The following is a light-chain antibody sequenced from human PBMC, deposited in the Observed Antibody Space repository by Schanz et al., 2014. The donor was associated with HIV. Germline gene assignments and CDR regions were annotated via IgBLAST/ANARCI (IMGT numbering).Light chain of an antibody. Sequence: QSVLTQPPSVSGAPGQGVTISCTGTSSDVGGYNYVSWYQQHPGKAPKLMIYEVTKRPSGVPDRFSGSKSGNTASLTVSGLQAEDEAEYFCSSYTTGSTVVFGGGTKLTVL. CDR3: SSYTTGSTVV. J-gene: IGLJ2*01. CDR2: EVT. V-gene: IGLV2-8*01. CDR1: SSDVGGYNY.